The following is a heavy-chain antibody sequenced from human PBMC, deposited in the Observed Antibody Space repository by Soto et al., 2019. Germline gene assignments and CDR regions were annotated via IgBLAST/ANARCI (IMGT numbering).Heavy chain of an antibody. D-gene: IGHD5-12*01. CDR3: ARVIYYDYRGFPNALYDAFDV. V-gene: IGHV3-30-3*01. CDR1: GFTFSSYA. Sequence: GGSLRLSCAASGFTFSSYAIHWVRQAPGKGLDWVAVISYDGSNKYYADSVKGRFTISRDNSKNTLYLQMNSLRAENTAVYYCARVIYYDYRGFPNALYDAFDVWGQGTTVTVSS. CDR2: ISYDGSNK. J-gene: IGHJ3*01.